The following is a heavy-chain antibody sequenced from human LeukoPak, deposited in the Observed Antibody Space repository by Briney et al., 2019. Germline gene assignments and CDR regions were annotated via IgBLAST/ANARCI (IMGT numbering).Heavy chain of an antibody. D-gene: IGHD6-13*01. Sequence: SETLSLTCTVSGGSISSSSYYWGWIRQPPGKGLEWIRSIYYSGSTDYNPSLKSRVTISVDTYKNQFSLKLSSVTAADTAVYYCARVLSYSGSWYFDRWGQGTLVTVSS. CDR3: ARVLSYSGSWYFDR. V-gene: IGHV4-39*01. J-gene: IGHJ4*02. CDR1: GGSISSSSYY. CDR2: IYYSGST.